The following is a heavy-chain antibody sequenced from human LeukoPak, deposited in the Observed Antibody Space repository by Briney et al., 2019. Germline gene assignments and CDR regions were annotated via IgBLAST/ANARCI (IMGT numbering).Heavy chain of an antibody. CDR1: GGSISSGDYY. Sequence: PSQTLSLTCIVSGGSISSGDYYWSWIRQPPGKGLEWIGYIYYSGSTCYNPSLKSRVTISVDTPKNQFSLKLSSVTAADTAVYYCARVYSGGYYDRRFDYWGQGTLVTVSS. CDR2: IYYSGST. CDR3: ARVYSGGYYDRRFDY. D-gene: IGHD3-22*01. J-gene: IGHJ4*02. V-gene: IGHV4-30-4*01.